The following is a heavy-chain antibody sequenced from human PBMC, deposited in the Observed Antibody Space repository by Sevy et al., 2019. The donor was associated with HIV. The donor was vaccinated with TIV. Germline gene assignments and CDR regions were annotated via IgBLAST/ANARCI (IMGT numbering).Heavy chain of an antibody. Sequence: SETLSLTCSVSGGSISSFYWSWIRQPPGKGLEWIGYIYSNGSTNHNPSLRKRVTTSVDTSKNQFSLKLSSVTAADTAVYFCARGKVLFDYWGQGTLVTVSS. D-gene: IGHD2-8*01. V-gene: IGHV4-59*01. J-gene: IGHJ4*02. CDR3: ARGKVLFDY. CDR1: GGSISSFY. CDR2: IYSNGST.